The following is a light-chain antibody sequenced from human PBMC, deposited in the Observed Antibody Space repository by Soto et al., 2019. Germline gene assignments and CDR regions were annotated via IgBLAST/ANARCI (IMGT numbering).Light chain of an antibody. CDR2: DAS. CDR1: QSISTY. J-gene: IGKJ3*01. V-gene: IGKV1-39*01. CDR3: QQTYNTPLT. Sequence: DIQMTQSPSSLSASVGDRVTITCRASQSISTYLNWYQQKPGKAPKNLIYDASSLQSGVPSRFSGSGSGTDFTLTINSLQPEDFATYYCQQTYNTPLTFGPGTTVDFK.